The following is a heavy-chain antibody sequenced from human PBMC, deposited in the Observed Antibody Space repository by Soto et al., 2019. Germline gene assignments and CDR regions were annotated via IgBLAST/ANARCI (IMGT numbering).Heavy chain of an antibody. CDR3: AREMGVPLGTTNWFDP. CDR2: ISWNGGST. D-gene: IGHD4-17*01. V-gene: IGHV3-20*01. CDR1: GFTFDDYG. J-gene: IGHJ5*02. Sequence: GGSLRLSCAASGFTFDDYGMSWVRQGPGKGLEWVSGISWNGGSTGYASSVKGRFTISRDNAKNSLYLQMNSLRADDTALYHCAREMGVPLGTTNWFDPWGQGTLVTVSS.